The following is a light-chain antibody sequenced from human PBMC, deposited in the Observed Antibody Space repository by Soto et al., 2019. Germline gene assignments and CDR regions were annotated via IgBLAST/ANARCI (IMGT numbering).Light chain of an antibody. CDR1: QSVSSSY. V-gene: IGKV3-20*01. CDR2: GAS. Sequence: EIVLTQSPGTLSLSPGERATLSCRASQSVSSSYLAWYQQKPGQAPRLLIYGASSRATGIPDRFSGSGSGTDFTLTISRLEPVDIGTYYCQKYNGAPWTFGQGTKVEIK. CDR3: QKYNGAPWT. J-gene: IGKJ1*01.